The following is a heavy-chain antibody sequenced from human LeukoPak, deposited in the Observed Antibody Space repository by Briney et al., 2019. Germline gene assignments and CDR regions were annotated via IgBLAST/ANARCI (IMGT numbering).Heavy chain of an antibody. V-gene: IGHV4-59*13. CDR2: FYYSGST. D-gene: IGHD5-18*01. CDR3: ARHTGYSYGPRPNYYYYYYMDV. J-gene: IGHJ6*03. Sequence: PSETLSLTCTVSGGSISRYYWSWIRQPPGKGVEWIGYFYYSGSTNYNPSLKSRVTISVDTSKNQFSLKLSSVTAADTAVYYCARHTGYSYGPRPNYYYYYYMDVWGKGTTVTVSS. CDR1: GGSISRYY.